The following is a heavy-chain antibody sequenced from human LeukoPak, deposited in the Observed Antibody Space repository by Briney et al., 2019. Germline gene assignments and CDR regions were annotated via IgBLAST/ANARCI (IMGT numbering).Heavy chain of an antibody. CDR2: ISASGGDT. V-gene: IGHV3-23*01. CDR3: AKAAAGREY. J-gene: IGHJ4*02. CDR1: GRTFSSYS. Sequence: PGGSLTHSCVVSGRTFSSYSMSWVRLAPRKGLEWVSGISASGGDTWYPDSVKGRFTISRDNYKNTLVVQMNSLRVEDRAIYYCAKAAAGREYWGQGTRVTVPS. D-gene: IGHD6-13*01.